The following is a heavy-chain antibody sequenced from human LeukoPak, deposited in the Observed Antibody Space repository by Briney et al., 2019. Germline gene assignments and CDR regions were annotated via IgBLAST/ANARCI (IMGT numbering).Heavy chain of an antibody. CDR2: IYHSGST. J-gene: IGHJ4*02. D-gene: IGHD6-13*01. Sequence: PSQTLSLTCTVSGGSISSGGYYWSWIRQPPGKGLEWIGYIYHSGSTYYNPSLKSRVTISVDRSKNQFSLKLSSVTAADTAVYYCARGSYGAAAGTPGALDWGQGTLVTVSS. V-gene: IGHV4-30-2*01. CDR3: ARGSYGAAAGTPGALD. CDR1: GGSISSGGYY.